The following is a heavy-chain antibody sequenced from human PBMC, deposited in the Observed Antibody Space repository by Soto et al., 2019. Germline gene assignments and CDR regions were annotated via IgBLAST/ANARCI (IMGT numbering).Heavy chain of an antibody. V-gene: IGHV1-69*13. CDR3: ARSPHYYGSGRLNYGMDV. Sequence: SVKVSCKASGGTFSSYAISWVRQAPGQGLEWMGGIIPIFGTANYAQKFQGRVTITADESTSTAYMELSSLRSEDTAVYYCARSPHYYGSGRLNYGMDVWGQGITVTVSS. CDR2: IIPIFGTA. D-gene: IGHD3-10*01. J-gene: IGHJ6*02. CDR1: GGTFSSYA.